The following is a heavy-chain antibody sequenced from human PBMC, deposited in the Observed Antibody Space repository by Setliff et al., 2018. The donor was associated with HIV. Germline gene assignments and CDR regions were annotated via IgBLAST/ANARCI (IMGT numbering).Heavy chain of an antibody. CDR3: ARLNKEHFYDINGPNWFDP. D-gene: IGHD3-22*01. V-gene: IGHV1-8*02. J-gene: IGHJ5*02. Sequence: ASVKVSCKASGYTFTSYDINWVRQATGQGLEWMGWMNPNSGNTGYAQKFQGRVTMTRNNSISTAYMELSSLRSGDTAIYYCARLNKEHFYDINGPNWFDPWGQGTLVTVSS. CDR1: GYTFTSYD. CDR2: MNPNSGNT.